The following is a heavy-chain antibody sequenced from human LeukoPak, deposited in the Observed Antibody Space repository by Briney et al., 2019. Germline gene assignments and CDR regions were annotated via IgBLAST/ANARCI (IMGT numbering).Heavy chain of an antibody. CDR2: ISSSGSTI. CDR3: ARDVGGSGSYVYFQH. CDR1: GFTFSSYE. V-gene: IGHV3-48*03. J-gene: IGHJ1*01. D-gene: IGHD3-10*01. Sequence: GGSRRLSCAASGFTFSSYEMNWVRKAPGKGREWVSYISSSGSTIYYADSVKGRFTISRDNAKNSLYLQMNSLRAEDTAVYYCARDVGGSGSYVYFQHWGQGTLVTVSS.